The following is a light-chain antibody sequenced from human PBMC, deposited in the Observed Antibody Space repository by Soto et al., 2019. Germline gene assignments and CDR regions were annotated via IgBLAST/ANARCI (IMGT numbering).Light chain of an antibody. Sequence: VMTQSPATLSMSPRERGTLSCGASQSVGTNLAWYQQKPGQSPRLLMYGASTGATGIPARFSDSGSGTEFTLTISSLQSEDFAIYYCQQYNDWTWKFGQGTKVDIK. CDR1: QSVGTN. V-gene: IGKV3D-15*01. CDR2: GAS. CDR3: QQYNDWTWK. J-gene: IGKJ1*01.